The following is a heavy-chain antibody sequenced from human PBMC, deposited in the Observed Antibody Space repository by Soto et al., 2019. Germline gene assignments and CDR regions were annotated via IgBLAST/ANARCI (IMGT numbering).Heavy chain of an antibody. CDR2: LKSKTDGGTP. V-gene: IGHV3-15*01. D-gene: IGHD3-10*01. J-gene: IGHJ4*02. CDR1: GFTFSEAW. Sequence: GSLRLSCEASGFTFSEAWMNWVRQAPGKGLEWVGRLKSKTDGGTPAYTAPVKGRFTISRDDSRNTVYLQMNSLKTEDTAVYYCGAWDGSGSFGWFDYWGRGTLVTVSS. CDR3: GAWDGSGSFGWFDY.